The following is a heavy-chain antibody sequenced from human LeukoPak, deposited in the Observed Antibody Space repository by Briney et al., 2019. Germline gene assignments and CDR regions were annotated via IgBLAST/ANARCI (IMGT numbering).Heavy chain of an antibody. D-gene: IGHD6-6*01. CDR1: GFTFSSYA. J-gene: IGHJ4*02. CDR3: ARGGYYSSSSLFVDY. Sequence: GRSLRLSCAASGFTFSSYAMHWVRQAPGKGLEWVAVISYDGSNKYHADSVKGRFTISRDNSKNTLYLQMNSLRAEDTAVYYCARGGYYSSSSLFVDYWGQGTLVTVSS. CDR2: ISYDGSNK. V-gene: IGHV3-30-3*01.